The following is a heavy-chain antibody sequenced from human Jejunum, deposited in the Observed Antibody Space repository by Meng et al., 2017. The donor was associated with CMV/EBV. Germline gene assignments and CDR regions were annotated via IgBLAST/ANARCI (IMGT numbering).Heavy chain of an antibody. CDR2: MSPNSGDT. CDR1: GYTFTDCH. Sequence: KASGYTFTDCHLHWVRQAPGQGLGCVGWMSPNSGDTTSTQKFQGRVTLTSDTSITTAYMELSRLKSDDTAVYFCARNWGGGSYYLDYWGQGTLVTVSS. CDR3: ARNWGGGSYYLDY. V-gene: IGHV1-2*02. D-gene: IGHD2-21*01. J-gene: IGHJ4*02.